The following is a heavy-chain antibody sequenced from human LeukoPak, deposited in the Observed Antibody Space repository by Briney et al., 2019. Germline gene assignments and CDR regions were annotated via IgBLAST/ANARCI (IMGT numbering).Heavy chain of an antibody. D-gene: IGHD4/OR15-4a*01. CDR2: FRGSGGST. Sequence: PGGSLRLSCAASGFTFSSYAMSWVRQAPGKGLEWVSAFRGSGGSTYYADSVKGRFTISRDNSKNTLYLQMNSLRAEDTAIYYCAKSGLSRFDYWGQGTLVTVSS. J-gene: IGHJ4*02. CDR3: AKSGLSRFDY. V-gene: IGHV3-23*01. CDR1: GFTFSSYA.